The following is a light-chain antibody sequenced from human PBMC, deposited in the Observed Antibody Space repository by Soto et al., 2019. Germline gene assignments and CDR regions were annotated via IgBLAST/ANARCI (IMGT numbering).Light chain of an antibody. J-gene: IGKJ2*01. Sequence: DIQLTQSPSFLSASVGDRVTITCRASQGINSHLAWYQQLPGKGPKLLIYVASTLQSGVPSRFSGSGFGTDFTLAISSLQPEDFATYYCQQVNGYPHTFGQGTKLEIK. CDR1: QGINSH. CDR3: QQVNGYPHT. V-gene: IGKV1-9*01. CDR2: VAS.